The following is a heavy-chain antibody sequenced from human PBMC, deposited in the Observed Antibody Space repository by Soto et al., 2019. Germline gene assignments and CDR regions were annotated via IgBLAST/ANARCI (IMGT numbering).Heavy chain of an antibody. V-gene: IGHV3-33*01. J-gene: IGHJ4*02. D-gene: IGHD5-18*01. Sequence: QVQLVESGGGVVQPGRSLRLSCAESGFTFSSYGMHWVRQAPGKGLEWGAVIWYDGSNKYYADSVKGRFTISRDNSKNTLYLQMNSLRAEDTAVYYCAREGFNGYSYGSIYYFGYWGQGTLVTVSS. CDR2: IWYDGSNK. CDR1: GFTFSSYG. CDR3: AREGFNGYSYGSIYYFGY.